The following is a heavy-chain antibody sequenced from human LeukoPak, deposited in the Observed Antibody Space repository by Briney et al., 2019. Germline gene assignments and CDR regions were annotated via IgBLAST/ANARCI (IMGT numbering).Heavy chain of an antibody. Sequence: SETLSLTCTVSGGSVSSGSYYWSWIRQPPGKGLEWIGYIYYSGSTNYNPSLKSRVTISVDTSKNQFSLKLSSVTAADTAVYYCARSSIAVAGTAFDIWGQGTMVTVSS. V-gene: IGHV4-61*01. CDR3: ARSSIAVAGTAFDI. CDR1: GGSVSSGSYY. D-gene: IGHD6-19*01. J-gene: IGHJ3*02. CDR2: IYYSGST.